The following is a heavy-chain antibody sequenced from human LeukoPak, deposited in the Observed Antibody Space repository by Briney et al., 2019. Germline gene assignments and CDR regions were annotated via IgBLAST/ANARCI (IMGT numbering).Heavy chain of an antibody. CDR3: AGGSDVSTAFDF. V-gene: IGHV4-31*03. Sequence: PSETLSLTCTVSGVSISSGGYYWTWIRLHPGKGLEWIGYIYYSGSTSYNPSLKSRITISGDTSKNQFSLKLNSVTAADTAVYYCAGGSDVSTAFDFWGQGTMVTVSS. CDR1: GVSISSGGYY. J-gene: IGHJ3*01. D-gene: IGHD2/OR15-2a*01. CDR2: IYYSGST.